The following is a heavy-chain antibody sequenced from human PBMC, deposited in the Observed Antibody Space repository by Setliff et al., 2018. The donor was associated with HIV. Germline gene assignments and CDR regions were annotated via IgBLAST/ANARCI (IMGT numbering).Heavy chain of an antibody. D-gene: IGHD5-12*01. Sequence: GASVKVSCKASEGTFSSYAVSWVRQAPGQGLEWMGGIIPMFEIANYAQRFQGRVTITAEESTSIVYLEMSSLRSEDTAVYYCARQEVARQYFNNGMDVWGQGTTVTVSS. CDR3: ARQEVARQYFNNGMDV. CDR1: EGTFSSYA. CDR2: IIPMFEIA. J-gene: IGHJ6*02. V-gene: IGHV1-69*13.